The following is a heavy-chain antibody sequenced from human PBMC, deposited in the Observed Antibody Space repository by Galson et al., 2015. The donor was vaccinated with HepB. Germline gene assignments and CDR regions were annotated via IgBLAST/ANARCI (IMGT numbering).Heavy chain of an antibody. CDR3: ARQTMHYDSSGYYYHYYGMDV. Sequence: QSGAEVTKPGESLKISCKGSGYSFTSYWIGWVRQMPGKGLEWMGIIYPGDSDTRYSPSFQGQVTISADKSISTAYLQWSSLKASDTAMYYCARQTMHYDSSGYYYHYYGMDVWGQGTTVTVSS. J-gene: IGHJ6*02. V-gene: IGHV5-51*01. CDR1: GYSFTSYW. D-gene: IGHD3-22*01. CDR2: IYPGDSDT.